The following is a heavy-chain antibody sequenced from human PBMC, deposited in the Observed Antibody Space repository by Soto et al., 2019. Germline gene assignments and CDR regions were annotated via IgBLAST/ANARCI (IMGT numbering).Heavy chain of an antibody. J-gene: IGHJ6*02. Sequence: LRLSCAASGFTFSSYAMSWVRQAPGKGLEWVSAISGSGGSTYYADSVKGRFTISRDNSKNTLYLQMNSLRAEDTAVYYCAKASGNFRPSSSPSYGMDVWGQGTTVTVSS. D-gene: IGHD2-15*01. CDR1: GFTFSSYA. CDR3: AKASGNFRPSSSPSYGMDV. CDR2: ISGSGGST. V-gene: IGHV3-23*01.